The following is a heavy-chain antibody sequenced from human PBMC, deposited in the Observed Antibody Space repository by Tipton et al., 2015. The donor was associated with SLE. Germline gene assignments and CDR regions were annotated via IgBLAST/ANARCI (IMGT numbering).Heavy chain of an antibody. V-gene: IGHV1-18*01. CDR3: ARDPYASSGPKADY. CDR2: ISGYNGNT. Sequence: QSGAEVKKPGASVKVSCKASGYTFTSYCITWVRQAPGQGLEWMGWISGYNGNTNYAQKLQGRVTMTTDTSTSTAYMELRSLRSDDTTVYYCARDPYASSGPKADYWGQGTPVTVSS. J-gene: IGHJ4*02. D-gene: IGHD2-2*01. CDR1: GYTFTSYC.